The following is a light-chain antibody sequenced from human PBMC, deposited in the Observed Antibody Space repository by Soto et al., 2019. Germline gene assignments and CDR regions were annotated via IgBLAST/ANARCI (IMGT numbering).Light chain of an antibody. V-gene: IGLV2-14*01. CDR3: GSYTTSNTMI. Sequence: QSALTQPASVSGSPGQSITISCAGTSSDVGAYNYVSWFQQHPGKVPKLIIYDVSDRPSGVSDRFSGSKSGNTASLTISGLQAEDDADYYCGSYTTSNTMIFGGGTKLTVL. CDR1: SSDVGAYNY. CDR2: DVS. J-gene: IGLJ2*01.